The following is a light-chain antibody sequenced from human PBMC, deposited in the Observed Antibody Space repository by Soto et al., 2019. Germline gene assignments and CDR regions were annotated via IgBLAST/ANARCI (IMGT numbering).Light chain of an antibody. CDR2: DVT. J-gene: IGLJ7*01. Sequence: QSALTQPRSVSGAPGQSVTISCTGTSSDVGGYNYVSWYQQHPDKAPKLMIYDVTKRPSGVPDRFSGSKSDNTASLTISGLQAEDEAAYYCCSYAGSSAVFGGGTQLTVL. CDR3: CSYAGSSAV. V-gene: IGLV2-11*01. CDR1: SSDVGGYNY.